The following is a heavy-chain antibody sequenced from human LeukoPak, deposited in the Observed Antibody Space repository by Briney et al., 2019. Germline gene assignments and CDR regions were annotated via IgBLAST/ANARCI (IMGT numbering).Heavy chain of an antibody. V-gene: IGHV4-61*01. CDR3: ARGLTR. Sequence: SETLSLTCTVSGGSVSSGSYYWSWIRQPPGKGLEWIGYIYYSGSTNYTPSLKSRVTISVDTSKNQFSLKLSSVTAADTAVYYCARGLTRWGQGTLVTVSS. CDR1: GGSVSSGSYY. CDR2: IYYSGST. D-gene: IGHD6-19*01. J-gene: IGHJ4*02.